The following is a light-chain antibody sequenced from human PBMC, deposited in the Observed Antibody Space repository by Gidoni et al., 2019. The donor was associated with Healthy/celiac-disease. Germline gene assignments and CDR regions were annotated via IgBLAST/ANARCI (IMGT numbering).Light chain of an antibody. CDR3: QQSYSTPRT. J-gene: IGKJ4*01. CDR2: AAS. V-gene: IGKV1-39*01. CDR1: HSSSSY. Sequence: DIQITQSPSSLSASVGDRVTITCRASHSSSSYLTWYQQKPGKAPKLLIYAASRLQSGVPSRFSGSGSGTDFTLTSSSLQPEDFATYYCQQSYSTPRTFGGXTKVEIK.